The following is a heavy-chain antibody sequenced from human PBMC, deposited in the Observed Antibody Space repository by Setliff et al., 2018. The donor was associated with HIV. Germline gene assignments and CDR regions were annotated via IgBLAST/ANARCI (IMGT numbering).Heavy chain of an antibody. J-gene: IGHJ4*02. V-gene: IGHV3-33*01. CDR2: IWYDGSNI. CDR1: GFTFSSYG. Sequence: AGSLRLSCVVSGFTFSSYGMHWVRQPPGKGLEWVAVIWYDGSNIYYADSVKGRFTISRDNSKNTLYLQMNSLRVEDTAVYYCVRASYSSSWYNIRPFDFWAQGTLVTVSS. CDR3: VRASYSSSWYNIRPFDF. D-gene: IGHD6-13*01.